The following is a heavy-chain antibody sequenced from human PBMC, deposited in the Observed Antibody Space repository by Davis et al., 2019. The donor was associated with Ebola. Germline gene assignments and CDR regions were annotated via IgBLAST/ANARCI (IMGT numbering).Heavy chain of an antibody. D-gene: IGHD2-15*01. Sequence: AASVKVSCKTSGYTFSSYVIHWVRQAPGQGLEWMGWINADNGDTKYSQKLQGRVTITRDTSASTAYMELRSLRSQDTAVYYCAIIVDPLVCELVDVWGQGTTVIVSS. J-gene: IGHJ6*02. CDR3: AIIVDPLVCELVDV. CDR2: INADNGDT. CDR1: GYTFSSYV. V-gene: IGHV1-3*01.